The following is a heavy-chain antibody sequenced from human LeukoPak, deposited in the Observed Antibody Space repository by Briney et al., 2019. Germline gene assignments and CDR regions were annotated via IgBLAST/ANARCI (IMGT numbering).Heavy chain of an antibody. D-gene: IGHD4-11*01. J-gene: IGHJ4*02. CDR3: ATMYDSNSHYLRDFDY. CDR2: IIPLFRTP. CDR1: GGAFSNYA. Sequence: SVKVSCKASGGAFSNYATSWVRQAPGQGLEWMGGIIPLFRTPNYAQRFLGRITITADESTKTVFMELRSLRSDDTAMYYCATMYDSNSHYLRDFDYWGQGTLVTVSS. V-gene: IGHV1-69*13.